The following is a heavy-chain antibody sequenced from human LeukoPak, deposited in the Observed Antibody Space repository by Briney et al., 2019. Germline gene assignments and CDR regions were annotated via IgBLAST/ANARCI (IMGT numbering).Heavy chain of an antibody. D-gene: IGHD2-15*01. V-gene: IGHV1-18*01. CDR1: GYTFNSYG. J-gene: IGHJ6*02. Sequence: GASVKVSCKASGYTFNSYGISWVRQAPGQGLEWMGWISVYNGNTNYAQELQGRVTMTTDTSTSTAYMELRSLRSDDTAVYYCARDHPLYCSGGTCYGYYYYYGMDVWGQGTTVTVSS. CDR2: ISVYNGNT. CDR3: ARDHPLYCSGGTCYGYYYYYGMDV.